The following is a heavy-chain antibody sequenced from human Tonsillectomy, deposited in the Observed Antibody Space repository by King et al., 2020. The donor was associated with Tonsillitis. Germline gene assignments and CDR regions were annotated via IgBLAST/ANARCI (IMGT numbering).Heavy chain of an antibody. D-gene: IGHD3-16*01. CDR3: ARWGASYGVDV. Sequence: QLVESGGDLVQPGGSLRLSCVVSGFTFRDYYMGWVRQAPGKGLEWVAHIKPDGSEKFSLDSLKGRFSISRDNAQNSLYLQMNSLTVDDTGVYYCARWGASYGVDVWGQGTTVTVSS. CDR2: IKPDGSEK. J-gene: IGHJ6*02. V-gene: IGHV3-7*01. CDR1: GFTFRDYY.